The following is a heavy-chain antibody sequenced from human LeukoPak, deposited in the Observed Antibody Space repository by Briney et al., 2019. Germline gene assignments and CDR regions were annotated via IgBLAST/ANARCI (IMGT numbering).Heavy chain of an antibody. CDR2: ISTSGGST. Sequence: PGGALRLSCAASGFTFSSYGMSWVRQAPGKGLEWVSAISTSGGSTYCADSVKGRFTISRDNSKNTLSLQMNSLRAEDTAVYYCARDYYDGIGYYYEDYWGQGTLVTVSS. CDR3: ARDYYDGIGYYYEDY. D-gene: IGHD3-22*01. V-gene: IGHV3-23*01. CDR1: GFTFSSYG. J-gene: IGHJ4*02.